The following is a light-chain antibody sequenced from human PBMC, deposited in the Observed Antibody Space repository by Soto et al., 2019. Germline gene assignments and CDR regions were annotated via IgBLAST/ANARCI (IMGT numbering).Light chain of an antibody. CDR1: QGISSY. V-gene: IGKV1-9*01. Sequence: DIQVSQSPSSLSASVGDRVTITCRASQGISSYLAWYQQKPGKAPKLLVHDASTLQSGVASRFSGSGSGTEFTLIISGLQPDDSATYYCQQYTNTNNPWMFGQGTKVDIK. CDR3: QQYTNTNNPWM. J-gene: IGKJ1*01. CDR2: DAS.